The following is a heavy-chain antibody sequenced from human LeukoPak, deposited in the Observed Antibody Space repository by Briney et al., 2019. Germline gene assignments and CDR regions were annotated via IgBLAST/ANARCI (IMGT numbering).Heavy chain of an antibody. CDR3: AGASYDSSGVH. J-gene: IGHJ4*02. V-gene: IGHV4-59*01. Sequence: NPSETLSLTCTVSGGSISSYYWSWIRQPPGKGLEWIGYIYYSGSTNYNPSLKSRVTISVDTSKNQFSLKLSSVTAADTAVYYCAGASYDSSGVHWGQGTLVTVSS. CDR2: IYYSGST. CDR1: GGSISSYY. D-gene: IGHD3-22*01.